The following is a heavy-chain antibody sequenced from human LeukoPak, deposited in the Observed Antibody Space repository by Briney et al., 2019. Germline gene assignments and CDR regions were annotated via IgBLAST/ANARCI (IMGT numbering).Heavy chain of an antibody. V-gene: IGHV4-59*12. Sequence: SETLSLTCTVSGGSISSYYWSWVRQPPGKGLEWIGYIYHSGSTYYNSSLKSRVTISVDRSKNQFSLKLSSVTAADTAVYYCARDGIVGAFDYWGQGTLVTVSS. J-gene: IGHJ4*02. CDR3: ARDGIVGAFDY. D-gene: IGHD1-26*01. CDR2: IYHSGST. CDR1: GGSISSYY.